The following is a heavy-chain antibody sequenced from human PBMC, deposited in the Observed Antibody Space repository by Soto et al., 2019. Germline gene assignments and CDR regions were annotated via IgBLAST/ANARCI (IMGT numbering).Heavy chain of an antibody. V-gene: IGHV1-46*03. D-gene: IGHD1-26*01. CDR1: GYTFTRYG. J-gene: IGHJ4*02. CDR3: ARYSGYYNYFDY. Sequence: ASVKGSCKASGYTFTRYGISWVRQAPGQGLEWMGIINPSGGTTNYAQKFQGRVTMTRDTSTSTVYMELSSLRSEDTAVYYCARYSGYYNYFDYWGQGTLVTVSS. CDR2: INPSGGTT.